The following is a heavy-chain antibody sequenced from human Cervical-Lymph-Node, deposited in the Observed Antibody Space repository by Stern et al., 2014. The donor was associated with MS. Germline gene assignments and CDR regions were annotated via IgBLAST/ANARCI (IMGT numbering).Heavy chain of an antibody. CDR2: INPNSGAT. Sequence: EQLVESGAEVMQPGASVKVSCKASGYTFNVYYIHWVRQAPGPGLEWMGRINPNSGATNHEQKFQGRVTMTRDTSISTAYMELSRLRSDDTAMYYCARDGEPYYYGAGTYVDYYYGMDVWGQGTTVTVSS. J-gene: IGHJ6*02. V-gene: IGHV1-2*06. CDR1: GYTFNVYY. D-gene: IGHD3-10*01. CDR3: ARDGEPYYYGAGTYVDYYYGMDV.